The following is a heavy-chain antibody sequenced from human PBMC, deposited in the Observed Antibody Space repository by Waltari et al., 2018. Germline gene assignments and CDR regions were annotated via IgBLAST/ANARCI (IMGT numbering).Heavy chain of an antibody. V-gene: IGHV3-9*01. CDR3: TKDLTHTNYEGFAN. CDR1: GFTYDDFA. Sequence: EVQLVESGGAFVQPGRSLRLSCATSGFTYDDFAMHWVRQVPGKGLEWVAGITWNSGKVDYAGSVKGRFTISRDNAKNLLFLQMNSLRPEDTALYYCTKDLTHTNYEGFANWGLGTLVTVSS. D-gene: IGHD3-16*01. J-gene: IGHJ4*02. CDR2: ITWNSGKV.